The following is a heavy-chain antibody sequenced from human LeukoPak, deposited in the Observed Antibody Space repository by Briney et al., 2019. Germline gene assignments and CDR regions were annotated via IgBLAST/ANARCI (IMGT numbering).Heavy chain of an antibody. D-gene: IGHD6-13*01. J-gene: IGHJ4*02. V-gene: IGHV4-34*01. CDR1: GGSFSGYY. CDR3: ARGVTGYSSSWYSDY. CDR2: INHSGST. Sequence: SETLSLTCAVYGGSFSGYYWSWIRQPPGKGLEWIGEINHSGSTNYNPSLKSRVTISVDTSKNQSSLKLSSVTAADTAVYYCARGVTGYSSSWYSDYWGKGTLVTVSS.